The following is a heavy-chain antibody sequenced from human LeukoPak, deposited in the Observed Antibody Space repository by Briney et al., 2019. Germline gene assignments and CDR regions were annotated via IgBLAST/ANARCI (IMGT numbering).Heavy chain of an antibody. D-gene: IGHD6-19*01. CDR3: ARDQTRSRGYYFDY. J-gene: IGHJ4*02. CDR2: ISSSSSYI. Sequence: GGSLRLSCAASGFTFSSYSMNWVRQAPGKGPEWVSSISSSSSYIYYADSVKGRFTISRDNAKNSLYLQMNSLRAEDTAVYYCARDQTRSRGYYFDYWGQGTLVTVSS. V-gene: IGHV3-21*01. CDR1: GFTFSSYS.